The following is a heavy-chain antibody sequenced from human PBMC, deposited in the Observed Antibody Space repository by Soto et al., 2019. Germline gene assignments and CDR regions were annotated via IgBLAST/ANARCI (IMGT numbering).Heavy chain of an antibody. CDR1: GGTFSSYA. D-gene: IGHD3-16*01. J-gene: IGHJ6*02. Sequence: QVQLVQSGAEVKKPGSSVKVSCKASGGTFSSYAISWVRQAPGQGLEWMGGIIPIFGTANYAQKFKGRVTITADESTSTAYMELSSLRSEDTAVYYCARVMGGEGNYYYYGMDVWGQGTTVTVAS. CDR3: ARVMGGEGNYYYYGMDV. CDR2: IIPIFGTA. V-gene: IGHV1-69*12.